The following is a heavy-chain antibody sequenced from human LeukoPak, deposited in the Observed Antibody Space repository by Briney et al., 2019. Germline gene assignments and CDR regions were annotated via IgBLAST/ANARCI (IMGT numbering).Heavy chain of an antibody. CDR2: IRSDSSAI. J-gene: IGHJ4*02. CDR1: GFSFGDYS. D-gene: IGHD3-22*01. V-gene: IGHV3-48*01. Sequence: PGGSLRLSCAASGFSFGDYSMTWVRQAPGKGLEWVSYIRSDSSAIYYADSVKGRFTISRDNAKKSLYLQVNSLRAEDTAVYYCASREGYYYDSSGIALGIWGQGTLVTVSS. CDR3: ASREGYYYDSSGIALGI.